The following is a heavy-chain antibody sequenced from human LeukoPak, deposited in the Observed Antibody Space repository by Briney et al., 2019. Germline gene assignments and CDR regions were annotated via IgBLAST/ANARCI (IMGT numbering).Heavy chain of an antibody. CDR2: ISSSCSTI. D-gene: IGHD2-2*01. CDR3: ARAWEVYCSSTSCVKFDY. V-gene: IGHV3-11*01. CDR1: GFTFSDYY. J-gene: IGHJ4*02. Sequence: GGSLRLSCAASGFTFSDYYMSWIRQAPGKGLDGVSYISSSCSTIYYADSVKGRFTISRDNAKNSLYLQMNSLRAEDTAVYYCARAWEVYCSSTSCVKFDYWGQGTLVTVSS.